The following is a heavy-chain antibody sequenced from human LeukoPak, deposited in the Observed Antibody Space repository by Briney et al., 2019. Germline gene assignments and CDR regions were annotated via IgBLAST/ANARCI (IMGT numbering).Heavy chain of an antibody. V-gene: IGHV5-51*01. CDR3: ARHTQAPTGTHFDY. J-gene: IGHJ4*02. Sequence: GESLKISCKGSGDRFTSYWIGWVRQMPGKGLDWMGIIYPGDSDTRYSPSFQGQVTISADKSISTAYLQWSSLKASDTAMYYCARHTQAPTGTHFDYWGQGTLVTVSS. CDR1: GDRFTSYW. CDR2: IYPGDSDT. D-gene: IGHD1-1*01.